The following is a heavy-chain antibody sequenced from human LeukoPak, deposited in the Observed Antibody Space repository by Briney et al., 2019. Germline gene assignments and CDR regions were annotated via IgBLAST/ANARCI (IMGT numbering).Heavy chain of an antibody. D-gene: IGHD6-13*01. CDR2: VSYSGST. CDR3: ARDRGGQIAAAAFFDY. J-gene: IGHJ4*02. Sequence: SETLSLTCTVSGGSISSYYWSWIRQPPGKGLEWIGYVSYSGSTNYNPSLMSRVTISINTSKKQFSLKLSSVTAADTAVYYCARDRGGQIAAAAFFDYWGQGTLVTVSS. CDR1: GGSISSYY. V-gene: IGHV4-59*12.